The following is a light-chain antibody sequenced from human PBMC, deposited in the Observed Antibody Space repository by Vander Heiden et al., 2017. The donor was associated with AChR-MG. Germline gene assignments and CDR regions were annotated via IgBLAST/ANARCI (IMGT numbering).Light chain of an antibody. J-gene: IGLJ3*02. CDR1: SSNIGSNY. CDR2: SNN. V-gene: IGLV1-47*02. CDR3: AAWDDSLSGRWV. Sequence: QSVLTQPPSASGPPGQRVTIPCSGASSNIGSNYVYWYQQPPGTAPKLLIYSNNQRPSGVPDRFSGSKSGTSASLAISGLRSEDEADYYCAAWDDSLSGRWVFGGGTKLTVL.